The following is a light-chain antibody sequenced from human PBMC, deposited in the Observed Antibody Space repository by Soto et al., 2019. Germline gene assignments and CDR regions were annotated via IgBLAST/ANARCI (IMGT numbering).Light chain of an antibody. CDR3: QQANSFPLT. CDR1: QSLLHGNGYNY. CDR2: LGS. J-gene: IGKJ4*01. V-gene: IGKV2-28*01. Sequence: DIVITQSPLSLPVTRGETASISCRSSQSLLHGNGYNYLDWYLQKPGQSPQLLIYLGSNRASGVPDRFSGSGSGTDFALTISSLQPEDFATYYCQQANSFPLTFGGGTKVDIK.